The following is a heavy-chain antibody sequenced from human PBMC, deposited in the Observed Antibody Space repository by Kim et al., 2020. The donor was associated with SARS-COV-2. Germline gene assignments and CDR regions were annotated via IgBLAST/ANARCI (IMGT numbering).Heavy chain of an antibody. J-gene: IGHJ4*02. CDR2: IYYSGST. V-gene: IGHV4-39*01. Sequence: SETLSLTCTVSGGSISSSSYYWGWIRQPPGKGLEWIGSIYYSGSTYYNPSLKSRVTISVDTSKNQFSLKLSSVTAADTAVYYCARHRASGVVVPAAIRAPFASWGQGTLVTVSS. CDR3: ARHRASGVVVPAAIRAPFAS. D-gene: IGHD2-2*01. CDR1: GGSISSSSYY.